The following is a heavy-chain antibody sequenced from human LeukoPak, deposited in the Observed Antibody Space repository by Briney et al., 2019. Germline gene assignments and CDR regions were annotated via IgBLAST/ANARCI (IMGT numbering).Heavy chain of an antibody. CDR2: ISYDGSNK. Sequence: PGGSLRLSCAASGFTFSSYAIHWVRQAPGKGLEWVAVISYDGSNKYYADSVKGRFTISRDNPKNTLYLQMNSLRAEDTAVYYCARSSGSYYRYYFDYWGQGTLVTVSS. CDR3: ARSSGSYYRYYFDY. J-gene: IGHJ4*02. V-gene: IGHV3-30*04. D-gene: IGHD1-26*01. CDR1: GFTFSSYA.